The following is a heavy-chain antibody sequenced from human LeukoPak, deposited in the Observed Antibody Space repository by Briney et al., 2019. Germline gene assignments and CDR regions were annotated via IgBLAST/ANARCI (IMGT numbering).Heavy chain of an antibody. V-gene: IGHV3-30*02. J-gene: IGHJ4*02. CDR1: QFTFSSYG. Sequence: GGSLRLSCAASQFTFSSYGMHWVRQAPGKGLEWVAFIRYDGSNKYYADSVKGRFTISRDNSKNTLYLQMNSLRAEDTAVYYCAKANSAYDYDHFDYWGQGTLVTVSS. CDR3: AKANSAYDYDHFDY. CDR2: IRYDGSNK. D-gene: IGHD5-12*01.